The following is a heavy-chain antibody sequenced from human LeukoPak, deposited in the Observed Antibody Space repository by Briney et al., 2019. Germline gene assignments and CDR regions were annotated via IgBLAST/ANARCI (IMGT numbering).Heavy chain of an antibody. J-gene: IGHJ6*02. V-gene: IGHV4-59*12. CDR3: ARDIAVATATYYYGMDV. CDR2: IYYSGST. D-gene: IGHD6-19*01. CDR1: GGSISSYY. Sequence: SETLSLTCTVSGGSISSYYWSWIRQPPGKGLEWIGYIYYSGSTNYNPSLKSRVTISVDTSKNQFSLKLSSVTAADTAVYYCARDIAVATATYYYGMDVWGQGTTVTVSS.